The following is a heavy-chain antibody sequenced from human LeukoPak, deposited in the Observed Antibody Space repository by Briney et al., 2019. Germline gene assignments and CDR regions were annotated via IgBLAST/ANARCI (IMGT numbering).Heavy chain of an antibody. CDR2: MKPDGSQT. D-gene: IGHD6-13*01. J-gene: IGHJ6*03. CDR3: AKAYSSSWYGNNYYYYMDV. Sequence: GGSLRLSCAASGFPFSSSWMNWVRQAPGKGLEWVASMKPDGSQTYYLDSVEGRFTISRDIAKNSLYLQMNSLRAEDTAVYYCAKAYSSSWYGNNYYYYMDVWGKGTTVTVSS. V-gene: IGHV3-7*01. CDR1: GFPFSSSW.